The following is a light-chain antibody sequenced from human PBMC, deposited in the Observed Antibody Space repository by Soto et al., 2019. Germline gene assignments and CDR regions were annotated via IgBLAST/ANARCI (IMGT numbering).Light chain of an antibody. CDR3: SSYAGSNNFV. J-gene: IGLJ2*01. CDR1: SSDVGGYNY. V-gene: IGLV2-8*01. Sequence: QSALTQPPSASGSPGQSVTISCTGTSSDVGGYNYVSWYQQHPGKAPKLMIYEASKRPSGVPDRFSGSKSGNTASLTVSGLQAEDEADYYCSSYAGSNNFVFGGGTKLTVL. CDR2: EAS.